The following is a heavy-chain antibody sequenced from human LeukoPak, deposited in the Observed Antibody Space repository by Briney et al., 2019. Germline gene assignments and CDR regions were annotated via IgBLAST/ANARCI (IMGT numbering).Heavy chain of an antibody. CDR3: ARDIRGYFDY. Sequence: GGSLRLSCAASGFTFSSYSMNSVRQAPAKGLEWVSSNSSSSSYIYYADSVNGQFTISRDNAKNSLYLQMNSLRAEDTAVYYCARDIRGYFDYWGQGTLVTVSS. CDR2: NSSSSSYI. CDR1: GFTFSSYS. D-gene: IGHD2-2*02. J-gene: IGHJ4*02. V-gene: IGHV3-21*01.